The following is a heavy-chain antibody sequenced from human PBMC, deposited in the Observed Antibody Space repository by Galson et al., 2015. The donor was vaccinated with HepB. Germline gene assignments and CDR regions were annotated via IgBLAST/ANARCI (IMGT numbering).Heavy chain of an antibody. CDR1: GFSFNSFG. Sequence: SLRLSCAASGFSFNSFGVNWVRQPPGKGLEWVSYIGGDSGRIYYADSVKGRFTISRDNAKRSLFLQMNSLRDEDTAVYYCARGNFCTGDSCYSFDWWGQGTRATVSS. CDR3: ARGNFCTGDSCYSFDW. J-gene: IGHJ4*02. D-gene: IGHD2-15*01. V-gene: IGHV3-48*02. CDR2: IGGDSGRI.